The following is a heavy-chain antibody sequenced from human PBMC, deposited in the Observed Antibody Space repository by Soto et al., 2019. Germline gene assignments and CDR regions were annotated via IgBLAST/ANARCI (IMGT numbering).Heavy chain of an antibody. Sequence: QVQLVESGGGVVQPGRSLRLSCAASGFTFSSYGMHWVRQAPGKGLEWVAVISYDGSNKYYADSVKGRFIISRDNSKNTLYLQMNSLRAEDTAVYYCAKDTYSSSWPPNYYYSGMDVWGQGTTVTVSS. CDR2: ISYDGSNK. CDR1: GFTFSSYG. CDR3: AKDTYSSSWPPNYYYSGMDV. V-gene: IGHV3-30*18. J-gene: IGHJ6*02. D-gene: IGHD6-13*01.